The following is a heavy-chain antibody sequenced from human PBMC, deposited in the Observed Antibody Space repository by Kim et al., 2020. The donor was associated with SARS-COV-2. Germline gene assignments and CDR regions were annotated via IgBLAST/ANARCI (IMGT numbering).Heavy chain of an antibody. CDR3: ASSSVYDSSGYYLPQDDY. Sequence: GGSLRLSCAASGFTFSSYWMSWVRQAPGKGLEWVANIKQDGSEKYYVDSVKGRFTISRDNAKNSLYLQMNSLRAEDTAVYYCASSSVYDSSGYYLPQDDYWGQGTLVTVSS. CDR2: IKQDGSEK. V-gene: IGHV3-7*01. D-gene: IGHD3-22*01. CDR1: GFTFSSYW. J-gene: IGHJ4*02.